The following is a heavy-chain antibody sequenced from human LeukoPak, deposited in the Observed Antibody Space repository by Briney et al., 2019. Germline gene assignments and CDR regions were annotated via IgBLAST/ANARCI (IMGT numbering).Heavy chain of an antibody. Sequence: GGSLRLSCAASGLTFSNYWMHWVRQAPGKGLVWVSRVNTDGSATTYADSVKGRFTISRDNAKNTVYLQMNSLRAEDTAVYYCARGRVAVAYWGQGTLVTVSS. V-gene: IGHV3-74*01. CDR1: GLTFSNYW. CDR2: VNTDGSAT. D-gene: IGHD6-19*01. J-gene: IGHJ4*02. CDR3: ARGRVAVAY.